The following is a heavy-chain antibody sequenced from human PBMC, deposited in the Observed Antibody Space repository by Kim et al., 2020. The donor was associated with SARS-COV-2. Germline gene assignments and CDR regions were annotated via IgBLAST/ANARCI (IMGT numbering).Heavy chain of an antibody. CDR1: GFTFSNYW. J-gene: IGHJ4*02. Sequence: GGSLRLSCAASGFTFSNYWMTWVRQAPGKGLEWVANIKQDGSEKYYVDSVKGRFTISRDNAKNSLYLQMNSLRAEDTAVYYCAKVSIAAAGSDSWGQGTLGTVSS. CDR2: IKQDGSEK. V-gene: IGHV3-7*03. D-gene: IGHD6-13*01. CDR3: AKVSIAAAGSDS.